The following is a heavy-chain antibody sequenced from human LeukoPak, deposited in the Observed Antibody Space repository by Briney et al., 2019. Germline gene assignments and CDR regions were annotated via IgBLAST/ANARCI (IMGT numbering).Heavy chain of an antibody. J-gene: IGHJ4*02. V-gene: IGHV3-74*01. D-gene: IGHD6-13*01. Sequence: PGGSLRLSCAASGFTFSSYWMHWVRQAPGKGLVWVSRINSDGSGTSYADSVKGRFTISRDNVKNTLYLQMNSLRDEDTAVYYCARGRAGYYFDYWGQGTLVTVSS. CDR3: ARGRAGYYFDY. CDR1: GFTFSSYW. CDR2: INSDGSGT.